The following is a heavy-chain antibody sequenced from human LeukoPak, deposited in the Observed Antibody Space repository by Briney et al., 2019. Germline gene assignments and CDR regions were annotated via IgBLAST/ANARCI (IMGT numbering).Heavy chain of an antibody. J-gene: IGHJ4*02. CDR3: AKDRHSGINYYFDY. D-gene: IGHD1-26*01. V-gene: IGHV3-53*01. CDR1: GFTVSSNY. Sequence: GGSLRLSCAASGFTVSSNYMSWVRQAPGKGLEWVSVIYSGGSTYYADSVKGRFTISRDNSKNTLYLQMNSLRAEDTAIYYCAKDRHSGINYYFDYWGQGTLVTVSS. CDR2: IYSGGST.